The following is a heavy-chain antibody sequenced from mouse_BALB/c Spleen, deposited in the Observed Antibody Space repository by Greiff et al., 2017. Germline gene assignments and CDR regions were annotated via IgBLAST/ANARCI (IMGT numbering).Heavy chain of an antibody. D-gene: IGHD1-2*01. J-gene: IGHJ4*01. V-gene: IGHV7-3*02. CDR3: ARGGYGYNYYAMDY. CDR1: GFTFTDYY. CDR2: IRNKANGYTT. Sequence: EVQLVESGGGLVQPGGSLRLSCATSGFTFTDYYMSWVRQPPGKALEWLGFIRNKANGYTTEYSASVKGRFTISRDNSQSILYLQMNTLRAEDSATYYCARGGYGYNYYAMDYWGQGTSVTVSS.